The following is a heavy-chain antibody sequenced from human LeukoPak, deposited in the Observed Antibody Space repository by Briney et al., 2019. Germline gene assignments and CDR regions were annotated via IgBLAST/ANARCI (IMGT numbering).Heavy chain of an antibody. CDR2: IYYSGST. V-gene: IGHV4-39*01. D-gene: IGHD3-22*01. CDR1: GGSISSSSYS. CDR3: ASPVTYYYDSSGYYYSH. J-gene: IGHJ4*02. Sequence: SETLSLTCTVSGGSISSSSYSWGWIRQPPGKGLEWIGSIYYSGSTYYNPSLKSRVTISVDTSKSQFSLKLSSVTAADTAVYYCASPVTYYYDSSGYYYSHWGQGTLVTVSS.